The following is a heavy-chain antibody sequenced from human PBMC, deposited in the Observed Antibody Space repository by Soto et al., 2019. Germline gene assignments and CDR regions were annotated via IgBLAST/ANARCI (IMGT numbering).Heavy chain of an antibody. CDR2: IIPIIGSP. J-gene: IGHJ6*02. Sequence: QVQLVQSGAEVKKPGSSVKVSCRASGGTFSNYAISWVRQAPGQGLEWMGAIIPIIGSPNYAQRFQGRVTITADDSTSTAFMHLSSLRSEDTAVYYCASSIVATIGASIFYYYGMDVWGQGTTVTVSS. CDR1: GGTFSNYA. D-gene: IGHD5-12*01. V-gene: IGHV1-69*01. CDR3: ASSIVATIGASIFYYYGMDV.